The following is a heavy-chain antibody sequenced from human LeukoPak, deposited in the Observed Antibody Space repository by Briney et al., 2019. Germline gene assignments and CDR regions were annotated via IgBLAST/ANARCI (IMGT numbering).Heavy chain of an antibody. CDR3: ARGNSYYLDY. CDR1: GGSISSSSYH. CDR2: IYYSGST. J-gene: IGHJ4*02. V-gene: IGHV4-39*01. D-gene: IGHD1/OR15-1a*01. Sequence: SETLSLICTVSGGSISSSSYHWGWIRQPPGKGLEWIGSIYYSGSTYYNPSLKSRVTISVDTSKNQFSLKLSSVTAADTAVYYCARGNSYYLDYWGQGTLVTVSS.